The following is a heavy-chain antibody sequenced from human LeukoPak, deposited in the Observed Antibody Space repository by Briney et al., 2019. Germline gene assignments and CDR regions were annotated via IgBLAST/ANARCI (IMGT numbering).Heavy chain of an antibody. CDR1: GFTFSSYA. V-gene: IGHV3-23*01. D-gene: IGHD2-2*01. CDR3: ASPFMVVPADKGWFDP. Sequence: SGGSLRLSCAASGFTFSSYAMSWVRQAPGKGLEWVSAISGSGGSTYYADSVKGRFTISRDNSKNTLYLQMNSLRAEDTAVYYCASPFMVVPADKGWFDPWGQGTLVTVS. CDR2: ISGSGGST. J-gene: IGHJ5*02.